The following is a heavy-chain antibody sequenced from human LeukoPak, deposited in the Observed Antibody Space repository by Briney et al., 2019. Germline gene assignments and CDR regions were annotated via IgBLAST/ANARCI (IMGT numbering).Heavy chain of an antibody. CDR1: GFTFSSYS. V-gene: IGHV3-21*01. Sequence: NPGGSLRLSCAASGFTFSSYSTNWVRQAPGKGLEWVSSISSSSSYIYYADSVKGRFTISRDNAKNSLYLQMNSLRAEDTAVYYCARDGGSYWFDPWGQGTLVTVSS. D-gene: IGHD1-26*01. J-gene: IGHJ5*02. CDR2: ISSSSSYI. CDR3: ARDGGSYWFDP.